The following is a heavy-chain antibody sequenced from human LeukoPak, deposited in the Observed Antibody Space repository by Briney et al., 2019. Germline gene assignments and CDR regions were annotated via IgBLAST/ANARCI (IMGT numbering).Heavy chain of an antibody. V-gene: IGHV3-23*01. CDR3: AKAGIGADGAGFLCEY. Sequence: QAGGSLTLSCAASGFTFSDYAMSWVRQVPGKGLEWVSTASYYVGKQYHADSVRGRFTVSRDNSRNTVSLQMSSLRVEDTGIYYCAKAGIGADGAGFLCEYWGQGTLVTVSS. CDR1: GFTFSDYA. D-gene: IGHD1-1*01. J-gene: IGHJ4*02. CDR2: ASYYVGKQ.